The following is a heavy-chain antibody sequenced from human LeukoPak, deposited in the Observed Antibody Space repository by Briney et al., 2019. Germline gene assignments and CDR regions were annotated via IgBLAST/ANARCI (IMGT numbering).Heavy chain of an antibody. D-gene: IGHD4-17*01. V-gene: IGHV3-30*14. CDR2: ISYDGSNK. J-gene: IGHJ4*02. CDR1: GFTFSSYA. CDR3: ARAISYGAQPEGYFDY. Sequence: GRSLRLSCAASGFTFSSYAMHWVRQAPGKGLEWVAVISYDGSNKYYADSVKGRFTISRDNSKNTMYLQMNSLRAEDTAVYYCARAISYGAQPEGYFDYWGQGTLVTVSS.